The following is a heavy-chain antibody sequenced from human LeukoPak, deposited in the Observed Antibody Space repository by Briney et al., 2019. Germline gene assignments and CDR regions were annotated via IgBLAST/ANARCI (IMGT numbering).Heavy chain of an antibody. CDR2: ISYDGNNK. CDR3: ARPQGGRQLWLHFDY. D-gene: IGHD5-18*01. J-gene: IGHJ4*02. CDR1: GFTFSTYA. V-gene: IGHV3-30-3*01. Sequence: PGGSLRLSCAASGFTFSTYAIHWVRQAPGKGLEWVAVISYDGNNKYYADSVKGRFTISRDNSKNTLYLQVNSLRAEDTAVHYCARPQGGRQLWLHFDYWGRGTLVTVSS.